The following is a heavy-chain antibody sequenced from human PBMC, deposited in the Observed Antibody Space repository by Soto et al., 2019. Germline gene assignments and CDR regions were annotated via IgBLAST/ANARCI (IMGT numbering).Heavy chain of an antibody. CDR1: GDSMSSSNW. CDR3: ARSEATALDY. Sequence: LRRTLSLTCTVSGDSMSSSNWWNWVRQPPGKGLEWIGEAHHSGRTNYNPSLKSRVTISVDRSQNHFSLQLTSVTAADTAVYYCARSEATALDYWGQGTLVTVSS. CDR2: AHHSGRT. V-gene: IGHV4-4*03. J-gene: IGHJ4*02.